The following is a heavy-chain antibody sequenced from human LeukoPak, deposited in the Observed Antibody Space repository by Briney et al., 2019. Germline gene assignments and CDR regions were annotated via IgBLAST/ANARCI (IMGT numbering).Heavy chain of an antibody. D-gene: IGHD2-2*01. Sequence: SETLSLTFTVSVGSISSYYWSWIRQPAGKGLEWIGRIYTSGSTNYNPSLKSRVTMSVDTAKNQFSLKLSSEDTAVYYCATGTIYCSSCSDDYWGQGTLVTVSS. V-gene: IGHV4-4*07. CDR2: IYTSGST. CDR3: ATGTIYCSSCSDDY. J-gene: IGHJ4*02. CDR1: VGSISSYY.